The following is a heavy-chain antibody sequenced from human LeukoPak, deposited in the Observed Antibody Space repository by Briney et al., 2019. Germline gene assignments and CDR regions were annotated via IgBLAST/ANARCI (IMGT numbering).Heavy chain of an antibody. V-gene: IGHV3-21*01. CDR2: ISRSSSQI. Sequence: GGSLRLSCAASGFTFSSYSMNWVRQAPGKGLEWVSSISRSSSQIYYADSVKGRFTVSRDNAKNSLFLQMSSLRAEDTAVYYCAKDFAPSGTDNYGMDVWGQGTTVTVSS. CDR1: GFTFSSYS. J-gene: IGHJ6*02. CDR3: AKDFAPSGTDNYGMDV. D-gene: IGHD1-14*01.